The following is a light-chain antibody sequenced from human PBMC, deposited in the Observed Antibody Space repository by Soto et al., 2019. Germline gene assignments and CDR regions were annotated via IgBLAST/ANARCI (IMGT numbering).Light chain of an antibody. Sequence: QPVLTQPPSASASLGASVTLTCTLSSGYSNYKVDWYQQRPGKGPRFVMRVGTGGIVGSKGDGIPDRFSVLGSGLKRYLTIKNIQEEDESDYHCGADHGSGSNFVYVFGTGTKLTV. CDR3: GADHGSGSNFVYV. CDR2: VGTGGIVG. V-gene: IGLV9-49*01. CDR1: SGYSNYK. J-gene: IGLJ1*01.